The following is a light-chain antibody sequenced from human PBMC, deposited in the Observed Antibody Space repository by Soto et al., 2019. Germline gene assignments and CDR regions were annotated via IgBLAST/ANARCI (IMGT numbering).Light chain of an antibody. CDR3: QQSYNTPLT. V-gene: IGKV1-39*01. CDR1: QTISSY. CDR2: AAT. J-gene: IGKJ5*01. Sequence: IQMTQSPSSLSASVGVRVTITCRASQTISSYLNWYQQKPGKPPNLLIYAATGLQSGVPSRFSGSGSGTDFTLTISSLQPEDFATYFCQQSYNTPLTFGQGTLLEV.